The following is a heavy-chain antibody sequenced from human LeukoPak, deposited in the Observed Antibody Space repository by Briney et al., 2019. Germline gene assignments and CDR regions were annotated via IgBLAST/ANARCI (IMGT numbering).Heavy chain of an antibody. V-gene: IGHV3-74*01. CDR1: GFTFSSYW. J-gene: IGHJ4*02. CDR2: INSDGSST. CDR3: ARDLLGNSGSYLRHPNGPPFDY. D-gene: IGHD1-26*01. Sequence: GGSLRLSCAASGFTFSSYWMHWVRQAPGKGLVWVSRINSDGSSTSYADSVKGRFTISRDNAKNTLYLQMNSLRAEDTAVYYCARDLLGNSGSYLRHPNGPPFDYWGQGTLVTVSS.